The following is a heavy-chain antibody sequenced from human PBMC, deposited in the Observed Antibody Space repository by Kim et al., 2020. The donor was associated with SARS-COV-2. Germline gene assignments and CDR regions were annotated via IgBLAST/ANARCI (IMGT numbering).Heavy chain of an antibody. Sequence: AAPVKGRFTISRDDSKNTLYLQMNSLKTEDTAVYYCTTEVWFGELPYFDYWGQGTLVTVSS. V-gene: IGHV3-15*01. CDR3: TTEVWFGELPYFDY. D-gene: IGHD3-10*01. J-gene: IGHJ4*02.